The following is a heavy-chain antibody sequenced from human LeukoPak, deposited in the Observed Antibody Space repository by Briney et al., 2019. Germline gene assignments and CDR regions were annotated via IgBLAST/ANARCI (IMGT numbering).Heavy chain of an antibody. V-gene: IGHV3-9*01. Sequence: GGSLRLSCAASGFTFDDYAMHWVRHAPGKGLEWVSGISWNSGSIGYADSVKGRFTISRDNAKNSLYLQMNSLRAEDTALYYCAKDHAADYYGMDVWGQGTTVTVSS. D-gene: IGHD6-25*01. J-gene: IGHJ6*02. CDR1: GFTFDDYA. CDR2: ISWNSGSI. CDR3: AKDHAADYYGMDV.